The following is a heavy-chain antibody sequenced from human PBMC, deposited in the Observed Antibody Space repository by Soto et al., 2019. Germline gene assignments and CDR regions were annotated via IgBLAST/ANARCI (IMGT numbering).Heavy chain of an antibody. V-gene: IGHV4-39*01. Sequence: PSETLSLTCSLSGASITSTTYFWAWIRKTPGKGLEWVGSIHYSGKTHYNPSLKSRATISVDRSRNQFSLEVKSVTAADTAVYYCAKNLPRTGRFDYWGQGTVVTVSS. CDR2: IHYSGKT. J-gene: IGHJ4*02. CDR3: AKNLPRTGRFDY. CDR1: GASITSTTYF.